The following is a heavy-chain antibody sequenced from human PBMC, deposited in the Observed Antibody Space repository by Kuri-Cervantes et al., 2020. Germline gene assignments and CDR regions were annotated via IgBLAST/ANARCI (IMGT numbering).Heavy chain of an antibody. J-gene: IGHJ2*01. D-gene: IGHD4-17*01. V-gene: IGHV4-38-2*01. CDR3: ARGWRGRSTSVTHYTRYFDL. CDR2: IYHSGST. CDR1: GYSISSGYY. Sequence: SETLSLTCAVSGYSISSGYYWGWIRQPPGKGLEWIGSIYHSGSTYYNPSLKSRVTISVDTSKNQVSLRLTSVTAADTAVYYCARGWRGRSTSVTHYTRYFDLWGRGTLVTVSS.